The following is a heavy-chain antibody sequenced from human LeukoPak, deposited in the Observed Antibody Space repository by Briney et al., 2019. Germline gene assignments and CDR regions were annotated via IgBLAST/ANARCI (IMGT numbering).Heavy chain of an antibody. CDR2: INAGNGNT. D-gene: IGHD5-18*01. CDR3: ARAWSIQHLDY. V-gene: IGHV1-3*01. J-gene: IGHJ4*02. Sequence: ASEKVSCKASGYTLTSYAMHWVRQAPGHGLEWMGWINAGNGNTKYSQKFQGRVTITRDTSASTAYMERSSLRYEDTAVYYCARAWSIQHLDYWGQGTVVSVSS. CDR1: GYTLTSYA.